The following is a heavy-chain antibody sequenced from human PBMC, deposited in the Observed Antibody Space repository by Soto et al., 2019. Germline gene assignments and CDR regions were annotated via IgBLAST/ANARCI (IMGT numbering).Heavy chain of an antibody. D-gene: IGHD1-20*01. CDR3: VKDRYNWNYFDY. Sequence: EVQLLESGGGLVHPGGSLRLSCAASGFTFSSYAMSWVRQAPGKGLECGSALSGSGGSTYYADSVKGRFTISRDNSKNTLYLQMNSLRAEDTAVYYCVKDRYNWNYFDYWCQGTLVTVSS. CDR1: GFTFSSYA. J-gene: IGHJ4*02. CDR2: LSGSGGST. V-gene: IGHV3-23*01.